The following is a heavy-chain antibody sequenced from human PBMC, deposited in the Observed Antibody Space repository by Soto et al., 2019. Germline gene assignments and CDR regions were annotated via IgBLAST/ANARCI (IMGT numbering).Heavy chain of an antibody. D-gene: IGHD3-3*01. CDR3: TKVGGLYDFWSGPLHFDL. V-gene: IGHV3-9*01. Sequence: EAQLVESGGGFVQPGRSLRLSCAGSGFLFADFAIHWVRQAPGKGLEWVSGISWNSDSIGYADSVKGRFTISRDNAKNALYLQMNSLRVEDTALYYCTKVGGLYDFWSGPLHFDLWGQGTLVTVSS. CDR2: ISWNSDSI. J-gene: IGHJ4*02. CDR1: GFLFADFA.